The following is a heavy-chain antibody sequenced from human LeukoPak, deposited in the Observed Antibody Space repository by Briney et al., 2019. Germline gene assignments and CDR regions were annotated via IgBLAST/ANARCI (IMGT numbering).Heavy chain of an antibody. CDR2: ITSSGGNS. V-gene: IGHV3-23*01. CDR3: HQRDSDH. Sequence: GGSLRPSCAASGFTFSNFAMTWVRQAPGKGLDWVSIITSSGGNSYYSDSVKGRFTISRDNSKNTVYLHLNSLRVEDTAVYYCHQRDSDHWGQGTLVTVSS. CDR1: GFTFSNFA. J-gene: IGHJ4*02.